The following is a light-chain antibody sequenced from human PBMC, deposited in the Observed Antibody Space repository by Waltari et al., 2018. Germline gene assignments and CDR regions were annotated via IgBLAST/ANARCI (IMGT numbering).Light chain of an antibody. V-gene: IGLV3-21*01. CDR3: QVWDANTDPGV. CDR1: NIKRKS. Sequence: SYVLTQPPSVSVAPGETARITCGGNNIKRKSVHWYRQRPGQAPVVVISYDNDRAAGIPERFSGSNSGNTATLTISRVEAGDEADYYCQVWDANTDPGVFGTGTEVTVL. J-gene: IGLJ1*01. CDR2: YDN.